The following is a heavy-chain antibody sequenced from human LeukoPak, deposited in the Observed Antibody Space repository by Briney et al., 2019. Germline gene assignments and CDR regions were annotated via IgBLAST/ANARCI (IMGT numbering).Heavy chain of an antibody. CDR1: GGSFSVYY. D-gene: IGHD6-13*01. J-gene: IGHJ2*01. Sequence: PSETLSLTCAVYGGSFSVYYWSWIRQPPGKGLEWLVVMNHSGSSNYNTSFKSRVTISVDTSKNQFSLKLSSVSAADTAVYYCARGVAVAAPGTGYFDLWGRGPLVTVSS. V-gene: IGHV4-34*01. CDR3: ARGVAVAAPGTGYFDL. CDR2: MNHSGSS.